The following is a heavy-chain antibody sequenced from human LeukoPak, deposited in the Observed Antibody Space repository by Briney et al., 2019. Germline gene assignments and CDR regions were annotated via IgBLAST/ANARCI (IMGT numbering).Heavy chain of an antibody. V-gene: IGHV3-74*01. D-gene: IGHD3-10*01. CDR3: ARDPQTLVGAYYYGMDV. CDR2: INSDGSST. J-gene: IGHJ6*02. Sequence: GGSLRLSCAASGFTFSSYWMPWVRQAPGKGLVWVSRINSDGSSTSYADSVKGRFTISRDNAKNTLYLQMNSLRAEDTAVYYCARDPQTLVGAYYYGMDVWGQGTTVTVSS. CDR1: GFTFSSYW.